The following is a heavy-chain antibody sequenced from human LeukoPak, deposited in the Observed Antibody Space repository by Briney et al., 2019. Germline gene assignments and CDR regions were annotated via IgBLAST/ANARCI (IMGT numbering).Heavy chain of an antibody. V-gene: IGHV1-8*03. D-gene: IGHD6-13*01. CDR2: MNPNSGNT. J-gene: IGHJ3*02. CDR3: ARDGYSSSWYGGLVGSPEPNPSPNAFDI. Sequence: GASVKVSCKASGYTFTSYDINWVRQATGQGLEWMGWMNPNSGNTGYAQKFQGRVTITRNTSISTAYMELSSLRSEDTAVYYCARDGYSSSWYGGLVGSPEPNPSPNAFDIWGQGTMVTVSS. CDR1: GYTFTSYD.